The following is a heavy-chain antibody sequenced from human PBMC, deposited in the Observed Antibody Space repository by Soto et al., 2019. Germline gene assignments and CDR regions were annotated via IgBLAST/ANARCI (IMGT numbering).Heavy chain of an antibody. CDR2: IYPGDSDT. Sequence: GESLKISCKGSGYSFTSYWIGWVRQMPGKGLEWMGIIYPGDSDTRYSPSFQGQVTISADKSISTAYLQWSSLKASDTAMYYCASQTPYYYDSSGYYSPWWFDPWGQGTLVTVSS. CDR1: GYSFTSYW. CDR3: ASQTPYYYDSSGYYSPWWFDP. J-gene: IGHJ5*02. V-gene: IGHV5-51*01. D-gene: IGHD3-22*01.